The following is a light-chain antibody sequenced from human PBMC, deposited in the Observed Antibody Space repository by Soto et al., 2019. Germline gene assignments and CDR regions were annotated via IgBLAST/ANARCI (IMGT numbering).Light chain of an antibody. Sequence: QAVVTQEPSLTVSPGGTVTLTCGSSTGAVTSGHYPYWFQQKPGQAPRTLIYDTSNKHSWTPARFSGFLLGGKAALTLSGAQPEDEAEYYCLLSYSGADVVFGGGTKVTVL. J-gene: IGLJ2*01. CDR1: TGAVTSGHY. V-gene: IGLV7-46*01. CDR2: DTS. CDR3: LLSYSGADVV.